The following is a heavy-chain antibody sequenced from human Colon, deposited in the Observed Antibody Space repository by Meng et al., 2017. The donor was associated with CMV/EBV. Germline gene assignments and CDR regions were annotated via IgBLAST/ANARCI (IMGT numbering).Heavy chain of an antibody. CDR1: GFTFSNYA. V-gene: IGHV3-30*04. J-gene: IGHJ5*02. CDR3: AKSAPGKAFDP. Sequence: GGSLRLSCAASGFTFSNYAMHWVRQAPGKGPEWVAIISNDGGSQNYADSVKGRFTISRDESKDTLVLQMNSLRGDDTAVYFCAKSAPGKAFDPWGQGTLVTVSS. CDR2: ISNDGGSQ. D-gene: IGHD6-13*01.